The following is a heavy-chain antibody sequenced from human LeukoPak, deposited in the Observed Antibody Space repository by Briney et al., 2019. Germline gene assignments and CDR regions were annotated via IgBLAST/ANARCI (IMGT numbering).Heavy chain of an antibody. D-gene: IGHD4-17*01. Sequence: GGSLRLSCAASGFTFSSYAMHWVRQAPGKGLEWVAVISYDGSNKYYADSVKGRFTISRDNSKNTLYLQMNSLRAEDTAVYYCARDLNDYGDYSSLWGQGTLVTVS. V-gene: IGHV3-30*04. CDR2: ISYDGSNK. CDR3: ARDLNDYGDYSSL. J-gene: IGHJ4*02. CDR1: GFTFSSYA.